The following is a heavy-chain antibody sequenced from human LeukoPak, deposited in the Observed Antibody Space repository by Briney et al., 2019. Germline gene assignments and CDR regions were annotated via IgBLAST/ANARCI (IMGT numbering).Heavy chain of an antibody. V-gene: IGHV4-34*11. J-gene: IGHJ5*02. CDR2: IYYTGST. CDR1: GGSFSGYY. CDR3: ARVEDSGYDYRGRFDP. Sequence: SETLSLTCAVYGGSFSGYYWSWIRQPPGKGLEWIGYIYYTGSTNYNPSLKSRVTISVDTSKNQFSLKLSSVTAADTAVYYCARVEDSGYDYRGRFDPWGQGTLVTVSS. D-gene: IGHD5-12*01.